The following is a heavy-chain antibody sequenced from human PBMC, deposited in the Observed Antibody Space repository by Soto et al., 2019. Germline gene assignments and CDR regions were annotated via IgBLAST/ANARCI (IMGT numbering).Heavy chain of an antibody. V-gene: IGHV5-10-1*01. CDR3: ARGGSSSLYYYYGMDV. Sequence: GESLKISCKGSGYSFTSYWISWVRQMPEKGLEWMGRIDPSDSYTNYSPSFQGHVTISADKSISTAYLQWSSLKASDTAMYYCARGGSSSLYYYYGMDVWGQGTTVTVSS. CDR1: GYSFTSYW. D-gene: IGHD6-6*01. J-gene: IGHJ6*02. CDR2: IDPSDSYT.